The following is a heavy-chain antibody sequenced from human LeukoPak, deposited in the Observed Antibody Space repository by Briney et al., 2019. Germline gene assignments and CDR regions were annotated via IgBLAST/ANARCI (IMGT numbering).Heavy chain of an antibody. D-gene: IGHD3-10*01. Sequence: ASVKVSCKASGYTFTSYYMHWVRQAPGQGLEWMGIINPSGGSTTYAQKFQGRVTMTRDTSTSTVYMELSSLEPEDTAVYYCARFYYGSGNYRKFDYWGQGTLVTVSS. V-gene: IGHV1-46*01. CDR2: INPSGGST. CDR3: ARFYYGSGNYRKFDY. J-gene: IGHJ4*02. CDR1: GYTFTSYY.